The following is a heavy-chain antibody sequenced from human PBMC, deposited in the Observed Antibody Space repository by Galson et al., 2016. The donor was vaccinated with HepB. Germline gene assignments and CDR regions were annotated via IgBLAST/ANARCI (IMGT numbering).Heavy chain of an antibody. Sequence: QSGAEVKKPGESLKISCKGSGYRFSDYWIAWVRQMPGKGLEWMGIIYPGDSDTTYSQSFQGQVTISADKSISTAYLQWSTLKASDTAMYYCAKFRSQGTYDYWGQGTLVTASS. V-gene: IGHV5-51*01. CDR1: GYRFSDYW. CDR3: AKFRSQGTYDY. D-gene: IGHD1-1*01. CDR2: IYPGDSDT. J-gene: IGHJ4*02.